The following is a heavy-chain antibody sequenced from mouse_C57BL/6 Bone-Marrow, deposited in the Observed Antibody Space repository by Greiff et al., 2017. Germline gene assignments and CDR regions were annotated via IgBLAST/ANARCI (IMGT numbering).Heavy chain of an antibody. V-gene: IGHV1-81*01. D-gene: IGHD1-1*01. CDR3: ARRGLITTVVSYRVYYYAMDY. J-gene: IGHJ4*01. Sequence: QVQLQQSGAELARPGASVKLSCKASGYTFTSYGISWVKQRTGQGLEWIGEIYPRSGNTYYNEKFKGKATLTADKSSSTAYMELRSLTSEDSAVYFCARRGLITTVVSYRVYYYAMDYWGQGTSVTVSS. CDR1: GYTFTSYG. CDR2: IYPRSGNT.